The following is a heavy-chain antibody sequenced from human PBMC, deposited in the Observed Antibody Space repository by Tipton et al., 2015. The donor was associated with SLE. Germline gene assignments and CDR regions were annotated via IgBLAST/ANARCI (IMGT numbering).Heavy chain of an antibody. CDR3: ARAYCSSTSCYGPDYYYMDV. CDR2: INHSGST. Sequence: TLSLTCAVYGGSFSGYYWSWIRQPPGKGLEWIGEINHSGSTNYNPSLKSRLTISVDTSKNQFSLKLSSVTAADTAVYYCARAYCSSTSCYGPDYYYMDVWGKGTTVTVSS. V-gene: IGHV4-34*01. J-gene: IGHJ6*03. D-gene: IGHD2-2*01. CDR1: GGSFSGYY.